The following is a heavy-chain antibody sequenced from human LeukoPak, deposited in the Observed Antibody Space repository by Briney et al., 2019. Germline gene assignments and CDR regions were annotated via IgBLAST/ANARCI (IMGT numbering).Heavy chain of an antibody. CDR1: GGSISSYY. CDR3: ARDHSSQPYYYYYGMDV. J-gene: IGHJ6*02. Sequence: PSETLSLTCTVSGGSISSYYWSWIRQPPGTGLEWIGYIYYSGSTNYNPSLKSRVTISVDTSKNQFSLKLSSVTAADTAVYYCARDHSSQPYYYYYGMDVWGQGTTVTVSS. V-gene: IGHV4-59*01. CDR2: IYYSGST. D-gene: IGHD6-13*01.